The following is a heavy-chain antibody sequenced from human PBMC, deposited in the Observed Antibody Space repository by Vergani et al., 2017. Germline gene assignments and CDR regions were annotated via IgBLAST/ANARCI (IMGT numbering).Heavy chain of an antibody. CDR1: GFTFSSYA. D-gene: IGHD3-22*01. CDR3: AKDGYMTMILGGYFDY. V-gene: IGHV3-23*04. CDR2: NSGSGGST. J-gene: IGHJ4*02. Sequence: VQLVQSGAEVKKPGSSVKVSCKASGFTFSSYAMSWVRQAPGKGLEWVAGNSGSGGSTFYAVSVEGRFTISRDNSKNTLYLQMNSLRAEGTAVYYCAKDGYMTMILGGYFDYWGQGTLVTVSS.